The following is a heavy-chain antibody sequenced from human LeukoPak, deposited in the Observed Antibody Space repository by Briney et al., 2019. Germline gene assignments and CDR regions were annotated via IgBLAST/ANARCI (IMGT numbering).Heavy chain of an antibody. CDR3: ARGNPYYYGSGKPIDY. Sequence: SETLSLTCAVCGGSFSGYYWSWIRQPPGKGLEWIGEINHSGSTNYNPSLKSRVTISVDTSKNQFSLKLSSVTAADTAVYYCARGNPYYYGSGKPIDYWGQGTLVTVSA. D-gene: IGHD3-10*01. V-gene: IGHV4-34*01. CDR1: GGSFSGYY. CDR2: INHSGST. J-gene: IGHJ4*02.